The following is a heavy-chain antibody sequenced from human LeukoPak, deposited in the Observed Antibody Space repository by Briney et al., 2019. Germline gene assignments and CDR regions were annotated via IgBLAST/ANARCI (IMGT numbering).Heavy chain of an antibody. CDR3: ARDGGTYYSYYYYYMDV. CDR2: INPNSGGT. J-gene: IGHJ6*03. D-gene: IGHD1-26*01. CDR1: GYTFTGYY. Sequence: ASVKVSCKTSGYTFTGYYMYWVRQAPGQGLEWMGWINPNSGGTNYAQKFQGRVTMTRDTSISTAYMELSRLRSDDTAVYHCARDGGTYYSYYYYYMDVWGKGTTVTVSS. V-gene: IGHV1-2*02.